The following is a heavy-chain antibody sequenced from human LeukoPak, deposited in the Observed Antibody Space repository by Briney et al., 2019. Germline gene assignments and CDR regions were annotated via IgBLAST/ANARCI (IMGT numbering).Heavy chain of an antibody. D-gene: IGHD1-26*01. V-gene: IGHV4-38-2*01. CDR1: GYSISSGYY. J-gene: IGHJ4*02. CDR2: IYHSGST. Sequence: PSETLSLTCAVSGYSISSGYYWGWIRQPPGKGLEWIGSIYHSGSTYYNPSLKSRVTISVDTSKNQFSLKLSSVTAADTAVYYCARLQSEGGSYFFFGGLDFWGQGTLVTVSS. CDR3: ARLQSEGGSYFFFGGLDF.